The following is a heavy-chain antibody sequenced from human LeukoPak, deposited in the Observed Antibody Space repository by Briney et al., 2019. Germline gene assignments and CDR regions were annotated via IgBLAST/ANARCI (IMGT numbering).Heavy chain of an antibody. CDR1: GFTFDDYA. CDR2: ISSNSGSI. J-gene: IGHJ4*02. Sequence: PGGSLRLSCAASGFTFDDYAMYWVRQAPGKGLEWVSGISSNSGSIGYADSVKGRFTISRDNAKNSPYLQMNSLRAEDTALYYCARSMYSSTWYFFDYWGQGTLVTVSS. D-gene: IGHD6-13*01. V-gene: IGHV3-9*01. CDR3: ARSMYSSTWYFFDY.